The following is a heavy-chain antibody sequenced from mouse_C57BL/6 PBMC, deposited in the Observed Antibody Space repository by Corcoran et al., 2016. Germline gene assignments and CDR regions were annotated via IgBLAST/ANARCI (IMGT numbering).Heavy chain of an antibody. CDR3: ARGGNIYVHWDLDV. CDR2: IYPGSGNT. Sequence: QVQLKQSGAELVRPGASVKLSCKASGYTFTDYYINWVKQRPGQGLEWIARIYPGSGNTYHNEKFKGKATLTAEKSSSTSYMQLSSLTSEDSAVYFCARGGNIYVHWDLDVWGTGTTVTVSS. D-gene: IGHD1-1*01. J-gene: IGHJ1*03. V-gene: IGHV1-76*01. CDR1: GYTFTDYY.